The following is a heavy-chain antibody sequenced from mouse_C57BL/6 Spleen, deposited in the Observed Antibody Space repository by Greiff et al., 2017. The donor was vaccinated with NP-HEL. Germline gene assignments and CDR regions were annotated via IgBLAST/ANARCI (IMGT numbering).Heavy chain of an antibody. CDR2: INPSTGGT. D-gene: IGHD2-1*01. Sequence: EVQLQQSGPELVKPGASVKISCKASGYSFTGYYMNWVKQSPEKSLEWIGEINPSTGGTTYNQKFKAKATLTVDKSSSTAYMQLKSLTSEDSAVYYCAREAGGNPFAYWGQGTLVTVSA. V-gene: IGHV1-42*01. CDR3: AREAGGNPFAY. J-gene: IGHJ3*01. CDR1: GYSFTGYY.